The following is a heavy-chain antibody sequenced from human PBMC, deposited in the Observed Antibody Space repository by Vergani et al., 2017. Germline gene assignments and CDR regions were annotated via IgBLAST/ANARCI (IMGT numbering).Heavy chain of an antibody. D-gene: IGHD3-3*01. CDR2: INPSGGST. V-gene: IGHV1-46*01. CDR1: GYTFTSYY. J-gene: IGHJ4*02. CDR3: ARVPPNYDFWSGTYPFDY. Sequence: QVQLVQSGAEVKKPGASVKVSCKASGYTFTSYYMHWVRQAPXQGLEWMGIINPSGGSTSYAQKFQGRVTMTRDTSTSTVYMELSSLRSEDTAVYYCARVPPNYDFWSGTYPFDYWGQGTLVTVSS.